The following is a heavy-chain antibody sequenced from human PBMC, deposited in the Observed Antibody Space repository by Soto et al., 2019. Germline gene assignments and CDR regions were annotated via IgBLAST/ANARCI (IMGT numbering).Heavy chain of an antibody. CDR2: IGTAGDT. D-gene: IGHD2-8*01. Sequence: EVQLVESGGGLVQPGGSLRLSCAASGFTFSSYDMHWVRQATGKGLEWVSAIGTAGDTYYPGSVKGRFTISRENAKNSLYLQMNSLRAEDTAVYYCARAPGSCTNGVCYADWYFDLWGRGTLVTVSS. J-gene: IGHJ2*01. CDR1: GFTFSSYD. CDR3: ARAPGSCTNGVCYADWYFDL. V-gene: IGHV3-13*01.